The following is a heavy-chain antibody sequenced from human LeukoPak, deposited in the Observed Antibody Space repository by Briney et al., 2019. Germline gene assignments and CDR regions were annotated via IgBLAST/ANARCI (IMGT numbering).Heavy chain of an antibody. J-gene: IGHJ5*02. CDR2: ISSSSSYI. V-gene: IGHV3-21*01. CDR3: ARGGYSSSWYPPPWFDP. Sequence: PGGSLRLSCAASGFTFSSYSMNWVRQAPGKVLEWVSSISSSSSYIYYADSVKGRFTISRDNAKNSPYLQMNSLRAEDTAVYYCARGGYSSSWYPPPWFDPWGQGTLVTVSS. D-gene: IGHD6-13*01. CDR1: GFTFSSYS.